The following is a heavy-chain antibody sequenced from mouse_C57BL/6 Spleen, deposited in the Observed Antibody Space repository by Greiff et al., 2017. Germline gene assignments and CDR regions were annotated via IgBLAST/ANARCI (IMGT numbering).Heavy chain of an antibody. V-gene: IGHV14-4*01. CDR1: GFNIKDDY. CDR2: IDPENGDT. J-gene: IGHJ1*03. Sequence: VQLQQSGAELVRPGASVKLSCTASGFNIKDDYMHWVKQRPEQGLEWLGWIDPENGDTEYASKFQGKATITADTSSNTAYLQLSSLTSEDTAVYYCTTLRGYFDVWGTGTTVTVSS. CDR3: TTLRGYFDV.